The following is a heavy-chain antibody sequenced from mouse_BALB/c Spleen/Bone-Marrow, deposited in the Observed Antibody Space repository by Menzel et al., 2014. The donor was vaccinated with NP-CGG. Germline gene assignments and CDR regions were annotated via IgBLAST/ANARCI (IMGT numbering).Heavy chain of an antibody. CDR3: VKGVYGNPSAY. J-gene: IGHJ3*01. V-gene: IGHV1S34*01. CDR2: ISCYNGAT. CDR1: GYSFTGYY. Sequence: LVKTGASVKISCKASGYSFTGYYMHWVRQSHGKSLEWIGYISCYNGATSYNQKFKGKATFTVDTSSSTAYMQFNSLTSEDSAVYYCVKGVYGNPSAYWGQGTLVTVSA. D-gene: IGHD2-1*01.